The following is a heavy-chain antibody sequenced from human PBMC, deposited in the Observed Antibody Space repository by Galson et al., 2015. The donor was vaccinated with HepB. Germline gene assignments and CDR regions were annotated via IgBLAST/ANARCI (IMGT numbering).Heavy chain of an antibody. J-gene: IGHJ3*02. CDR3: ASRYCSGGSCYPLDDAFDI. CDR1: GGSISSGDYY. CDR2: IYYSGST. Sequence: TLSLTCTVSGGSISSGDYYWSWIRQPPGKGLEWIGYIYYSGSTYYSPSLKSRVTISVDTSKNQFSLKLSSVTAADTAVYYCASRYCSGGSCYPLDDAFDIWGQGTMVTVSS. V-gene: IGHV4-30-4*01. D-gene: IGHD2-15*01.